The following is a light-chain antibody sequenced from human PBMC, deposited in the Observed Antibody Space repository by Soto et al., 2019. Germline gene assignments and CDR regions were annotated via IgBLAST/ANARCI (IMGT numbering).Light chain of an antibody. Sequence: EIVMTQSPATLSVSPGESATLSCRASQSVSSNLAWYQQKPGQAPRLLIYGASNRATGIPARFSGSGSGTEFTLTISSLQSEDFAVYYCQQYNNWPPWIAFGQGTRLEIK. J-gene: IGKJ5*01. CDR2: GAS. CDR3: QQYNNWPPWIA. V-gene: IGKV3-15*01. CDR1: QSVSSN.